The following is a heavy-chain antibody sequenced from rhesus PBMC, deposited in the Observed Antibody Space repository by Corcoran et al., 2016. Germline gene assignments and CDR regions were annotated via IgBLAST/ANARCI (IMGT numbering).Heavy chain of an antibody. Sequence: QVTLKESGPALVKPTQTLTLTCTFSGFSLTTSGMGVGWIRQPPGKDLEWLALIYWDDDKSYSTSRKSSLTIAKDTSKNQVVLTMTNMDRGETATYYCARVPRSIAAATFDYWGQGVLVTVSS. V-gene: IGHV2-174*01. CDR1: GFSLTTSGMG. CDR2: IYWDDDK. J-gene: IGHJ4*01. D-gene: IGHD6-43*01. CDR3: ARVPRSIAAATFDY.